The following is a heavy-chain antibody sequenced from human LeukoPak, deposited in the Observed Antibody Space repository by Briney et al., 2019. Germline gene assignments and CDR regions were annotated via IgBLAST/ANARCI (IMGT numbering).Heavy chain of an antibody. D-gene: IGHD3-16*01. CDR2: ISGSGAIT. CDR1: GFNFNNYG. CDR3: AKDLKFNYVWEAGF. Sequence: GSLRLSCAASGFNFNNYGMSWVRQAPGKGLECVSAISGSGAITYYADSVKGRFTISRDNSKNTLYLQMNSLRAEDTAVYYCAKDLKFNYVWEAGFWGQGTLVTVSS. J-gene: IGHJ4*02. V-gene: IGHV3-23*01.